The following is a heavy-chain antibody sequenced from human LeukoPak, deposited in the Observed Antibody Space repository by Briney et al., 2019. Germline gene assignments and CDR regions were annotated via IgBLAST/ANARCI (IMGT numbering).Heavy chain of an antibody. V-gene: IGHV3-21*01. Sequence: GGSLRLSCVASGFPFRSFSMNWVRQAPGKGLEWVSSISSSSTYIYYADSVKGRFTISRDNAKNSLFLQMNSLRVEDTAVYYCAGGWGGYWGQGTLVTVSS. J-gene: IGHJ4*02. CDR1: GFPFRSFS. CDR3: AGGWGGY. CDR2: ISSSSTYI. D-gene: IGHD6-19*01.